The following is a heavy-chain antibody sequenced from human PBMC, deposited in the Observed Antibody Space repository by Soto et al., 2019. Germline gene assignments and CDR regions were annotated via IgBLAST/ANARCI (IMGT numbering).Heavy chain of an antibody. CDR3: TKANRYCSGANCFTFDY. V-gene: IGHV3-23*01. CDR1: GFTFSNYA. J-gene: IGHJ4*02. CDR2: FSSSGGGT. D-gene: IGHD2-15*01. Sequence: EVQLLESGGGLLQPGGSLRLSCTASGFTFSNYAMSWVRQAPGKGLEWVSTFSSSGGGTYYADSVKGRVTISRDNSKKPLYVQMNSLRAEDTAVYYCTKANRYCSGANCFTFDYWGLGTLVTVSS.